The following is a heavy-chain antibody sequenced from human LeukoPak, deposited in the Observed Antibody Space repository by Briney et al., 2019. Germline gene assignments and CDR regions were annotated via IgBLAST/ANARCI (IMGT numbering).Heavy chain of an antibody. D-gene: IGHD3-22*01. CDR2: IKSKTYGGTT. V-gene: IGHV3-15*01. Sequence: GGSLRLSCAASGFSFTNAWMSWVRRAPGKGLEWVGRIKSKTYGGTTDSAAPVKGRFTISRDDSKNTMHLQMNSLQIEDTGVYYCTTVGLSGYYDRSGYYYFDYWGQGTLVTVSS. CDR3: TTVGLSGYYDRSGYYYFDY. J-gene: IGHJ4*02. CDR1: GFSFTNAW.